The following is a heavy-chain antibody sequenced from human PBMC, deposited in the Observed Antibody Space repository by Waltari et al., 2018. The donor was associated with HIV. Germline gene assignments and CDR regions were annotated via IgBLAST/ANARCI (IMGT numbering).Heavy chain of an antibody. CDR3: ARENSHDYGDYRSAFDI. D-gene: IGHD4-17*01. CDR1: GYTFTSYG. V-gene: IGHV1-69*13. Sequence: QVQLVQSGAEVKKPGASVKVSCKASGYTFTSYGITWVRQAPGQGPEWMGDIIPIFGKTNLAQSCQGRVTLTADQSTSTAYMELSSLRSEDTAMYYCARENSHDYGDYRSAFDIWGQGTMVTVSS. CDR2: IIPIFGKT. J-gene: IGHJ3*02.